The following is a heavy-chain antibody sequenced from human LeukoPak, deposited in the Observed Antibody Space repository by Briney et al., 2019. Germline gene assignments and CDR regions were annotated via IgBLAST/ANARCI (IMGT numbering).Heavy chain of an antibody. CDR3: AKFKSSSWYRLGVDYGMDV. D-gene: IGHD6-13*01. Sequence: GGSLRLSCAASGFTFSSYAMSWVRQAPGRGLEWVSAISGSGGSTYYADSVKGRFTISRDNSKNTLYLQMNSLRAEDTAVYYCAKFKSSSWYRLGVDYGMDVWGQGTTVTVSS. J-gene: IGHJ6*02. V-gene: IGHV3-23*01. CDR2: ISGSGGST. CDR1: GFTFSSYA.